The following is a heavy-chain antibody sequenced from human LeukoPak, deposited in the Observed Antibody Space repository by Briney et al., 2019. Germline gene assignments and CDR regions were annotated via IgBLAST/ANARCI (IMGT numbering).Heavy chain of an antibody. CDR1: GGSFSGYY. Sequence: SETLSLTCAVYGGSFSGYYWSWIRQPPGKGLEWIGEINHSGSTNYNPSLKSRVTISVDTSKNQFSLKLNSVTAADTAVYYCARSYASAVWGQGTLVTVSS. CDR2: INHSGST. J-gene: IGHJ1*01. CDR3: ARSYASAV. V-gene: IGHV4-34*01.